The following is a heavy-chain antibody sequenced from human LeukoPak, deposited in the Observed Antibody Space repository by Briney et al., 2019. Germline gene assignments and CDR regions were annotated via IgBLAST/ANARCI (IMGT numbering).Heavy chain of an antibody. CDR1: GFTVITND. CDR2: LYSDGNT. D-gene: IGHD1-14*01. CDR3: ARGVEPLAANTLAY. V-gene: IGHV3-53*01. Sequence: GGSLRLSCAASGFTVITNDMTWVRQAPGKGLEWVSVLYSDGNTKFADSVQGRFTISRENSKNTLYLEMNSLSPDDTAVYYCARGVEPLAANTLAYWGQGTLVTVSS. J-gene: IGHJ4*02.